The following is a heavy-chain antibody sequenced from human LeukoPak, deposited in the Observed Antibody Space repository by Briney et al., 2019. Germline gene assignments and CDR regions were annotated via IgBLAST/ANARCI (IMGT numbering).Heavy chain of an antibody. D-gene: IGHD2-21*02. CDR3: SRAGSSTVTAY. J-gene: IGHJ4*02. CDR1: RGSISSYN. V-gene: IGHV4-59*01. CDR2: IYYSGGT. Sequence: SETLSLTCTVPRGSISSYNRSCIRQPPGEGLERSLHIYYSGGTKYNPSLKSRVTIPLATTKKQSSLKLNSVTAADTTVYYFSRAGSSTVTAYWGQGTPVTVSS.